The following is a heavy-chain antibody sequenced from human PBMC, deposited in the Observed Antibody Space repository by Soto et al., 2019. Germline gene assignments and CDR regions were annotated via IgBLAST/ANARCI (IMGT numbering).Heavy chain of an antibody. D-gene: IGHD3-10*01. CDR2: IWYDGSNK. CDR3: ARSVWFGEYMYV. CDR1: GFTFSSYG. J-gene: IGHJ6*02. Sequence: QVQLVESGGGVVQPGRSLRLSCAASGFTFSSYGMHWVRQAPGKGLEWVAVIWYDGSNKYYADSVKGRFTISRDNSKNTLYLQMNSLRAEDTAVYYCARSVWFGEYMYVWGQGTTVTVSS. V-gene: IGHV3-33*01.